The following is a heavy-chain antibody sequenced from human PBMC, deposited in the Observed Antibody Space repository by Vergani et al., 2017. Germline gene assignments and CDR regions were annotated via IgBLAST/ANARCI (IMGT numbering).Heavy chain of an antibody. CDR3: AKVGRSEVAGTFCAFDC. CDR2: LSASDRRT. V-gene: IGHV3-23*04. J-gene: IGHJ3*01. D-gene: IGHD6-19*01. Sequence: EVQLVESGGGLVKPGGSLRLSCAASGFTFIMHAMSWVRQAPGKGLEWVSTLSASDRRTNYADSVQGRFTISRDNSKNTLFLHMNSLRTEDTAVYYCAKVGRSEVAGTFCAFDCWRQGTMVTVSS. CDR1: GFTFIMHA.